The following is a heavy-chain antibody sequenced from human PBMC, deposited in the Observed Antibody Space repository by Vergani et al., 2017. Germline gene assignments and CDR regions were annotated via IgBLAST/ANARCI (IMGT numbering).Heavy chain of an antibody. CDR3: ATADRLLWFGEQDGAFDY. CDR1: GYTLTELS. D-gene: IGHD3-10*01. Sequence: QVQLVQSGAEVKKPGASVKVSCKVSGYTLTELSMHWVRQAPGKGLEWMGGFDPEDGETIYAQKFQGRVTMTEDTSTDTAYMELSSLRSEDTAGYYCATADRLLWFGEQDGAFDYWGQGTLVTGSS. CDR2: FDPEDGET. V-gene: IGHV1-24*01. J-gene: IGHJ4*02.